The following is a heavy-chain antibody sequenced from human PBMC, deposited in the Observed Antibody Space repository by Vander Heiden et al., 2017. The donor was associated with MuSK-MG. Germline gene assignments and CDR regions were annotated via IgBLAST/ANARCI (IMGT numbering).Heavy chain of an antibody. CDR1: GGTFSSYA. Sequence: QVQLVQSGDEVKKLGSSVKVSCKASGGTFSSYAISWVRQAPGQGLEWMGWIIPIFGTANYAQKFQGRVTITADESTSTAYMELSSLRSEDTAVYYCASRLCSGGSCYRDPWAFDIWGQGTMVTVSS. V-gene: IGHV1-69*01. J-gene: IGHJ3*02. D-gene: IGHD2-15*01. CDR3: ASRLCSGGSCYRDPWAFDI. CDR2: IIPIFGTA.